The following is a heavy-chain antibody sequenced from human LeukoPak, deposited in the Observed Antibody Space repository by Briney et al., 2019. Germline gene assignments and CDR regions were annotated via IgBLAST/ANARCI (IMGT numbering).Heavy chain of an antibody. J-gene: IGHJ4*02. V-gene: IGHV4-31*03. CDR3: ARSDSSAYYFDY. D-gene: IGHD3-22*01. Sequence: SSQTLSLTCTVSGGYISSGGYYWSWIRQHPGKGLEWIGYIYDSGATSYNPSLKSRLTISVDTSRNQFSLRLSSVTAADSAVYYCARSDSSAYYFDYWGQGTLVTVSS. CDR1: GGYISSGGYY. CDR2: IYDSGAT.